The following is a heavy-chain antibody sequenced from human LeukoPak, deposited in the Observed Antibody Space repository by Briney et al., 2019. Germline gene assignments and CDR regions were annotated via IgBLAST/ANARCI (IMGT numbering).Heavy chain of an antibody. CDR3: ARVVPATKWSNWFDP. Sequence: SETLSLTWAVYGGSFSGYYWSWIRQPPGKGLEWIGEINHSGSTNYNPSLKSRVTISVDTSKNQFSLKLSSVTAADTAVYYCARVVPATKWSNWFDPWGQGTLVTVSS. J-gene: IGHJ5*02. CDR1: GGSFSGYY. V-gene: IGHV4-34*01. CDR2: INHSGST. D-gene: IGHD2-2*01.